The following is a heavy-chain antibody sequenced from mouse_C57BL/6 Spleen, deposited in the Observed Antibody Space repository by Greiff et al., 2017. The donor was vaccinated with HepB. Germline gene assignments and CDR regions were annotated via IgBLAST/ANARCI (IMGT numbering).Heavy chain of an antibody. Sequence: EVKLMESGGGLVKPGGSLKLSCAASGFTFSDYGMHWVRQAPEKGLEWVAYISSGSSTIYYADTVKGRFTISRDNAKNTLFLQMTSLRSEDTDMYYCARGFYYGSSYAIDYWGQGTSVTVSS. CDR2: ISSGSSTI. CDR3: ARGFYYGSSYAIDY. CDR1: GFTFSDYG. J-gene: IGHJ4*01. V-gene: IGHV5-17*01. D-gene: IGHD1-1*01.